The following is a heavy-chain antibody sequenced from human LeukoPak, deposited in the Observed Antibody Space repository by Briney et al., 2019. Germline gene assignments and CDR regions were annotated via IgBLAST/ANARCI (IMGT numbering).Heavy chain of an antibody. D-gene: IGHD3-22*01. CDR2: IYRDGRT. Sequence: GGSLRLSCAASGFTVSNKYMTWVRQAPGKGLEWVSLIYRDGRTYYADSAKGRCTISRDNSKNTLYLQMNSLRVEDTAMYYCARGLFLSGYLDAFDIWGQGTVVTVSS. CDR3: ARGLFLSGYLDAFDI. V-gene: IGHV3-53*01. J-gene: IGHJ3*02. CDR1: GFTVSNKY.